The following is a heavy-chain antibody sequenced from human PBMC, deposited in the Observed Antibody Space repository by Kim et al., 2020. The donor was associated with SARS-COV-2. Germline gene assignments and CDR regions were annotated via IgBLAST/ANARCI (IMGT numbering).Heavy chain of an antibody. CDR2: ISSSSFST. V-gene: IGHV3-11*03. J-gene: IGHJ4*02. CDR1: GFTFSDYY. D-gene: IGHD1-26*01. Sequence: GGSLRLSCAASGFTFSDYYMAWIRQAPGKGLEWLSYISSSSFSTNYAGSVKGRFIISRDNANNFLYLQMNSLRAEDTAVYYCVRAKGDIVGATFDFWGQGTLVTVSS. CDR3: VRAKGDIVGATFDF.